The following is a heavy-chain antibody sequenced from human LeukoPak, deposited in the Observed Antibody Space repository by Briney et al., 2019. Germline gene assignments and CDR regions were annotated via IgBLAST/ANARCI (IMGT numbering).Heavy chain of an antibody. Sequence: GGSLRLSCAASGFTFSSYAMSWVRQTPGKGLEWVSGITWSGGIIGYADAVRGRFSISRDNARNSLYLEMNSLKTEDTALYYCVKDSEESTSLDAAFDMWGQGTMVTVSS. CDR3: VKDSEESTSLDAAFDM. J-gene: IGHJ3*02. CDR1: GFTFSSYA. D-gene: IGHD2-2*01. V-gene: IGHV3-9*01. CDR2: ITWSGGII.